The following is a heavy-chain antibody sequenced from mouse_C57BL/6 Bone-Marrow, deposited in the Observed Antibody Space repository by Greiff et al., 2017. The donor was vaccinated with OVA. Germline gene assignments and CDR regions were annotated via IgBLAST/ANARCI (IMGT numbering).Heavy chain of an antibody. CDR2: INPNNGGT. Sequence: EVQLQQSGPELVKPGASVKISCKASGYTFTDYYMNWVKQSHGKSLEWIGDINPNNGGTSYNQKFKGKATLTVDKSSSTAYMELRSLTSEDSAVYYCARSALSYGSLDYWGQGTTLTVSS. V-gene: IGHV1-26*01. D-gene: IGHD1-1*01. J-gene: IGHJ2*01. CDR1: GYTFTDYY. CDR3: ARSALSYGSLDY.